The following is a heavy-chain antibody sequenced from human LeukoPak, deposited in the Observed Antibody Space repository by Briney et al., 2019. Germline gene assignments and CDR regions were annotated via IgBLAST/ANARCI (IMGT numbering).Heavy chain of an antibody. V-gene: IGHV4-30-2*01. J-gene: IGHJ4*02. CDR2: IYESGST. CDR1: GGSISSGGYS. CDR3: ARGGGYDWWRFGN. Sequence: SQPLSLTCAVSGGSISSGGYSWGWIRQPPGKGLEWIGYIYESGSTYYSPSLKSRVTISVDRFKNQFSLKLSSVTAADTAVYYCARGGGYDWWRFGNWGQGTLVTVSS. D-gene: IGHD5-12*01.